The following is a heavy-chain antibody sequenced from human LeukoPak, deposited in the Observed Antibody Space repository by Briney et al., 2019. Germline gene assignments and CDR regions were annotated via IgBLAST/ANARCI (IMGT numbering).Heavy chain of an antibody. CDR3: ARGPDYFDY. CDR1: GFTFSDHY. Sequence: GGSLRLSCAASGFTFSDHYMDWVRQAPGKGLEWVGRTRNKANSYNTEYAASVKGRFTISRDDSKNSLYLQMNSLKTEDTAVYYCARGPDYFDYWGQGTLVTVSS. J-gene: IGHJ4*02. V-gene: IGHV3-72*01. CDR2: TRNKANSYNT.